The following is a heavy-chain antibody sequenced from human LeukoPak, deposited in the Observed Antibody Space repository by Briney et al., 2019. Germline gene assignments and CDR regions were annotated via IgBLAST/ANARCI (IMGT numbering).Heavy chain of an antibody. J-gene: IGHJ4*02. Sequence: PGGSLRLSCAASGFTFSSYAMSWVRQAPGKGLEWVSAISGSGGSTYYADSVKGRFTISRDNSKNTLYLQVNSLRAEDAAVYYCAKGRQYSFDYLIDYWGQGTLVTVSS. D-gene: IGHD3-9*01. V-gene: IGHV3-23*01. CDR2: ISGSGGST. CDR1: GFTFSSYA. CDR3: AKGRQYSFDYLIDY.